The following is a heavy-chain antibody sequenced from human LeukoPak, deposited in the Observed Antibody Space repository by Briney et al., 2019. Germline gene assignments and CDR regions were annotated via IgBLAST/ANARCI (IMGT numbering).Heavy chain of an antibody. Sequence: GESLRLSCVASGLSISGQWMNWVRQAPGQGLEWVANIKHDGSEEYYVDSVKGRFTISRDNAKNSLYLQMNSLRAEDTAVYYCARDLGWAQFDYWGQGILVTVSS. D-gene: IGHD3-16*01. J-gene: IGHJ4*02. V-gene: IGHV3-7*03. CDR3: ARDLGWAQFDY. CDR1: GLSISGQW. CDR2: IKHDGSEE.